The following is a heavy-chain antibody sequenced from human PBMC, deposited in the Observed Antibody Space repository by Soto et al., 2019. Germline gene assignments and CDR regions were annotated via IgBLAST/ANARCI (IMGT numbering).Heavy chain of an antibody. CDR1: GFTFSSYG. D-gene: IGHD6-13*01. CDR3: AKDAHSSSWYVRDYYYYGMDV. CDR2: ISYDGSNK. J-gene: IGHJ6*02. Sequence: GGSLRLSCAASGFTFSSYGMHWVRQAPGKGLEWVAVISYDGSNKYYADSVKGRFTISRDNSKNTLYLQMNSLRAEDTAMYYCAKDAHSSSWYVRDYYYYGMDVWGQGTTVTVSS. V-gene: IGHV3-30*18.